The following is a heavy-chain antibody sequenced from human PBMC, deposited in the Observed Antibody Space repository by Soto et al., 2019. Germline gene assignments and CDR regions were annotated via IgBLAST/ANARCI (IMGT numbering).Heavy chain of an antibody. Sequence: SVKVSCKASGGTFSSYTISWVRHAPGQGLEWMGRFIPILGIANYAQKFQGRVTITADKSTSTAYMELSSLRSEDTAVYYCARSYYDFWSGYYGIGYYYYYMDVWGKGTTVTVSS. D-gene: IGHD3-3*01. CDR2: FIPILGIA. CDR3: ARSYYDFWSGYYGIGYYYYYMDV. CDR1: GGTFSSYT. J-gene: IGHJ6*03. V-gene: IGHV1-69*02.